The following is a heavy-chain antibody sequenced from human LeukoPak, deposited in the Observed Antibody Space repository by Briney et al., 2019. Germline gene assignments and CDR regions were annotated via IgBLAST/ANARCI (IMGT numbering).Heavy chain of an antibody. CDR2: INPNSGGT. CDR1: GYTFTGYY. V-gene: IGHV1-2*02. D-gene: IGHD5-12*01. J-gene: IGHJ4*02. Sequence: ASVTVSCKASGYTFTGYYMHWVRQAPGQGLEWMGWINPNSGGTNYAQKFQGRVTMTRDTSISTAYMELSRLRSDDTAVYYCARDLGDHSSGYDYNTYFDYWGQGTLVTVSS. CDR3: ARDLGDHSSGYDYNTYFDY.